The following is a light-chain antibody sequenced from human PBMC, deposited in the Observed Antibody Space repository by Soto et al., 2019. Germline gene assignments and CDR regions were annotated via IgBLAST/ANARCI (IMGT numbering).Light chain of an antibody. CDR1: SSDVGGYNY. V-gene: IGLV2-8*01. CDR3: SSYAGSNTV. CDR2: EVS. J-gene: IGLJ2*01. Sequence: QSALTQPPSASGSPGQSVTISCTGTSSDVGGYNYVSWYQQHPDKAPKLMIYEVSKRPSGVPDRFSGSKSGNTASLTVSGLQAEDEADYYCSSYAGSNTVFGGGTKLTVL.